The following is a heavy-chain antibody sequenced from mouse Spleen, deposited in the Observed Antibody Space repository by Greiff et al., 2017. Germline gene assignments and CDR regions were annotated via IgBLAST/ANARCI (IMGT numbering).Heavy chain of an antibody. CDR2: ISYDGSN. Sequence: EVKVEESGPGLVKPSQSLSLTCSVTGYSITSGYYWNWIRQFPGNKLEWMGYISYDGSNNYNPSLKNRISITRDTSKNQFFLKLNSVTTEDTATYYCARWGYGSSPLAYWGQGTLVTVSA. CDR3: ARWGYGSSPLAY. V-gene: IGHV3-6*02. CDR1: GYSITSGYY. D-gene: IGHD1-1*01. J-gene: IGHJ3*01.